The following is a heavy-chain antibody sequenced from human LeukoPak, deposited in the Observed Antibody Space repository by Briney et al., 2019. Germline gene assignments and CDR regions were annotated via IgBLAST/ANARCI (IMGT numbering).Heavy chain of an antibody. V-gene: IGHV3-21*01. D-gene: IGHD3-10*01. Sequence: GGSLRLSCAASGFTFSSYSMNWVRQAPGKGLEWVSSISSSSSYIYYADSVKGRFPITRDNAKNSLYLQMNSLRAEDTAVYYCARDYFVYGSGSYPFYYGMDVWGQGTTVTVSS. CDR3: ARDYFVYGSGSYPFYYGMDV. CDR1: GFTFSSYS. CDR2: ISSSSSYI. J-gene: IGHJ6*02.